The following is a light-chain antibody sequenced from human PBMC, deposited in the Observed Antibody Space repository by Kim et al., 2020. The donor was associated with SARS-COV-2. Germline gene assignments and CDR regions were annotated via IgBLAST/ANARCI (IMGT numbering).Light chain of an antibody. CDR1: SGAVTSGFY. Sequence: QAVVTQEPSLTVSPGGTVTLTCVFSSGAVTSGFYPNWYQQKPGQAPRSLIYNTNNRHSWTPARFSGSLPGGKAALTLSGVQPEDEAEYYCLLQHGADWVFGGGTKLTVL. V-gene: IGLV7-43*01. CDR3: LLQHGADWV. J-gene: IGLJ3*02. CDR2: NTN.